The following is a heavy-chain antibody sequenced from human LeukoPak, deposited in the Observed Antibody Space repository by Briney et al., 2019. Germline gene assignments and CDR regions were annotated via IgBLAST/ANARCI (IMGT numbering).Heavy chain of an antibody. Sequence: GGSLRLSCAASGFTFSQYWMSWVRQAPGKGLEWVANIKHDGSEKQDGSEKNYVDSVKGRFTISRDNAKNSLYLQMNSLRAEDTAVYYCAKVRIINCGGDCGDFDYWGQGTLVTVSS. J-gene: IGHJ4*02. CDR2: IKHDGSEKQDGSEK. CDR3: AKVRIINCGGDCGDFDY. V-gene: IGHV3-7*03. CDR1: GFTFSQYW. D-gene: IGHD2-21*02.